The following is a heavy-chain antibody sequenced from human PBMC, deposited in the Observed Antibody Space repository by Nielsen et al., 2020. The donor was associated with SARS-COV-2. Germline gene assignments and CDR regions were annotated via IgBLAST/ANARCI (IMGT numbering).Heavy chain of an antibody. CDR1: GFTFSSYA. D-gene: IGHD3-22*01. CDR3: AKHTMIVVAPFDY. Sequence: GESLKISCAASGFTFSSYAMSWVRQAPGKGLEWVSAISGSGGSTYYADSVKGRFTISRDNSKNTLYLQMNSLRAEDTAVYYCAKHTMIVVAPFDYWGQGTLVTVSS. CDR2: ISGSGGST. J-gene: IGHJ4*02. V-gene: IGHV3-23*01.